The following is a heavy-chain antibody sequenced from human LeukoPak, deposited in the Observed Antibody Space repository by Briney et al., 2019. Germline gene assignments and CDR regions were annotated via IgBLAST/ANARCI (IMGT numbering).Heavy chain of an antibody. V-gene: IGHV3-11*01. J-gene: IGHJ2*01. D-gene: IGHD3-10*01. CDR1: GFTFSDYY. CDR3: ARDRMGAIMYFDV. CDR2: ISSSGSTI. Sequence: GGSLRLSCAASGFTFSDYYMSWIRQAPGKGLEWVSYISSSGSTIYYADSVKGRFIISRDNAKNSLYLQMNSLRAEDTAVYYCARDRMGAIMYFDVWGRGTLVTVSS.